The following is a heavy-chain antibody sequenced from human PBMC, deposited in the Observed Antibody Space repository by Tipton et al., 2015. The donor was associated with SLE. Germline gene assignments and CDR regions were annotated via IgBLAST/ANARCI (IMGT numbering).Heavy chain of an antibody. CDR2: ISYDGRNK. D-gene: IGHD6-13*01. J-gene: IGHJ6*02. V-gene: IGHV3-30*03. Sequence: RSLRLSCAASGFTFSTCWMSWVRQAPGKGLEWVALISYDGRNKYYADSVRGRFTISRDNSKNTLYLQMNSLRAEDTAVYYCARVIAAPPYGMDVWGQGTTVTVSS. CDR1: GFTFSTCW. CDR3: ARVIAAPPYGMDV.